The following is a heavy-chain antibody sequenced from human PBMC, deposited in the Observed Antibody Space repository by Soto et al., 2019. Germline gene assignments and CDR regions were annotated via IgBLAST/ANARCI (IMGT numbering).Heavy chain of an antibody. J-gene: IGHJ3*02. Sequence: QITLKESGPTLVKPTQTLTLTCIFSGFSLSTSGVGVGWIRQPPGKALEWLAVIYWDDDKRYSPALKSRVTITRDTSKNQVVFTMTNMDPEDTGIFYCAHLTSWGEGARFDIWGQGTKVTVSS. CDR3: AHLTSWGEGARFDI. CDR2: IYWDDDK. V-gene: IGHV2-5*02. CDR1: GFSLSTSGVG. D-gene: IGHD3-16*01.